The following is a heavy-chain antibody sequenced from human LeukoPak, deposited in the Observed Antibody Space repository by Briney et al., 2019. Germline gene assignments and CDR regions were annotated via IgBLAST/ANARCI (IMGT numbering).Heavy chain of an antibody. CDR1: GGSISSYY. V-gene: IGHV4-59*08. J-gene: IGHJ3*02. CDR2: IYYSGST. D-gene: IGHD3-10*01. CDR3: ARILPRSWFGEFSDAFDI. Sequence: SETLSLTFTVSGGSISSYYWSWIRQPPGNGLEWIGYIYYSGSTNYNPSLKSRVTISVDTSKNQFSLKLSSVTAADTAVYYCARILPRSWFGEFSDAFDIWGQGTMVTVSS.